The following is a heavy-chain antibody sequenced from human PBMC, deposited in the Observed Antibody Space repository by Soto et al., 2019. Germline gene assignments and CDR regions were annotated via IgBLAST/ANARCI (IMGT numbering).Heavy chain of an antibody. Sequence: QMQLQESGPGLVKPSGTLSLTCGVSGGSISSSKWWTWVRQPPGKGPEWIGEISHSGSTNYNPSPTSRVTLTXSXSXXQFPPTLTPVTAADTAVYYWASQDYCGSTEASFLVSGQFDLGGRGTLVTVSS. D-gene: IGHD6-6*01. J-gene: IGHJ2*01. CDR1: GGSISSSKW. CDR2: ISHSGST. V-gene: IGHV4-4*02. CDR3: ASQDYCGSTEASFLVSGQFDL.